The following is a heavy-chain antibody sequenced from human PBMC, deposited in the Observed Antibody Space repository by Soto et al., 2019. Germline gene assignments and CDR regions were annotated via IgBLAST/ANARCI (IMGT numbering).Heavy chain of an antibody. V-gene: IGHV3-11*06. Sequence: QVQLVESGGGLVKPGGSLRLSCAASGFTFSDYYINWLRQAPGKGLEWVSYVSGRGYYTNYADSVKGRFTISRDNANNSVYLQMNSLRDEDTALYYCARDPPDDSGLPRFDLWGRGTLVTVSS. CDR1: GFTFSDYY. CDR2: VSGRGYYT. D-gene: IGHD6-19*01. CDR3: ARDPPDDSGLPRFDL. J-gene: IGHJ2*01.